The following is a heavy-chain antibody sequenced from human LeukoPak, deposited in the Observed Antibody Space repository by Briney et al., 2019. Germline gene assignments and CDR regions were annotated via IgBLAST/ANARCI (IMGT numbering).Heavy chain of an antibody. Sequence: SETLSLTCAVYGGSFSDYYWSWIRQPPGKGLEWIGEINHGGSANYNPSLKSRVTISVDTSKNQFSLKLSSVTAADTAVYYCASHDSSSSNAIDYWGQGTLVTVSS. D-gene: IGHD6-13*01. CDR3: ASHDSSSSNAIDY. CDR1: GGSFSDYY. V-gene: IGHV4-34*01. J-gene: IGHJ4*02. CDR2: INHGGSA.